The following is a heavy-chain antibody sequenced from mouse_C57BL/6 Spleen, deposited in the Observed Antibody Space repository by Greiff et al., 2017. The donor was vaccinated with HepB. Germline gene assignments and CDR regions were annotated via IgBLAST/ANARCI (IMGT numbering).Heavy chain of an antibody. J-gene: IGHJ2*01. CDR3: ARADYGSSYLYYFDY. CDR2: ISDGGSYT. CDR1: GFTFSSYA. V-gene: IGHV5-4*03. D-gene: IGHD1-1*01. Sequence: EVKLQESGGGLVKPGGSLKLSCAASGFTFSSYAMSWVRQTPEKRLEWVATISDGGSYTYYPDNVKGRFTISRDNAKNNLYLQMSHLKSEDTAMYYCARADYGSSYLYYFDYWGQGTTLTVSS.